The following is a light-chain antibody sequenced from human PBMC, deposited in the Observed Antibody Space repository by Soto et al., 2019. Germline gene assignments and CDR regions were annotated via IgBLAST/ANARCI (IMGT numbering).Light chain of an antibody. CDR2: DAS. V-gene: IGKV1-39*01. J-gene: IGKJ1*01. Sequence: DIQMTQSPSSLSASVGDRVTITCRASQSISNFLNWYQQTPGRAPKLLIYDASDLQSGVPSRFSGSGSGTDFTLIISSLQPEDVATYYCQQSYSTPRTFGPGTKVDIK. CDR1: QSISNF. CDR3: QQSYSTPRT.